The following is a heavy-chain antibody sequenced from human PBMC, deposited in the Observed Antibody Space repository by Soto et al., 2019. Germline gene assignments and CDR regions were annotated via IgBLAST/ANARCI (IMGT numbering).Heavy chain of an antibody. CDR2: ISSSGSTI. CDR3: ARDRRGYSYRSEPYYYYYGMDV. J-gene: IGHJ6*02. D-gene: IGHD5-18*01. V-gene: IGHV3-48*03. Sequence: EVQLVESGGGLVQPGGSLRLSCAASGFTFSSYEMNWVRQAPGKGMEWVSYISSSGSTIYYADSVKGRFTISRDNAKNPLYLQMNSLRAEDTAVYYCARDRRGYSYRSEPYYYYYGMDVWGQGTTVTVSS. CDR1: GFTFSSYE.